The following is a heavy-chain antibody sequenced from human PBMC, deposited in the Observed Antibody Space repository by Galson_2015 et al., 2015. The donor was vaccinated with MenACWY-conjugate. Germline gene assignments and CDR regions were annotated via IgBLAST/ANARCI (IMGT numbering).Heavy chain of an antibody. Sequence: SLRLSCAASGFTLSDYYTDWVRQAPGKGLEWIGRSRNRANSYTTEYAASVKGRFTISRDDSKNTLYLQMNSLRVEDTAVYYCARGGFCSDDPCYFYYYWGQGTLVTVSS. V-gene: IGHV3-72*01. D-gene: IGHD2-15*01. CDR2: SRNRANSYTT. CDR1: GFTLSDYY. J-gene: IGHJ4*02. CDR3: ARGGFCSDDPCYFYYY.